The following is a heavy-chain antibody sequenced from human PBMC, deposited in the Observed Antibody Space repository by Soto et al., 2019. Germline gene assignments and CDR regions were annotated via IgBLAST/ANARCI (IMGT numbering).Heavy chain of an antibody. CDR2: VYHSGTT. Sequence: SETMSPTCSVSGAPITGSYWSGIRQPPGKTLEWIGYVYHSGTTTYNPSLKSRVSISVDTSKNQFSLRLTSVIAADTAVYYCVRDMPYGAGSLAGCDYWGQGILVTVSS. D-gene: IGHD1-26*01. CDR3: VRDMPYGAGSLAGCDY. J-gene: IGHJ4*02. V-gene: IGHV4-59*01. CDR1: GAPITGSY.